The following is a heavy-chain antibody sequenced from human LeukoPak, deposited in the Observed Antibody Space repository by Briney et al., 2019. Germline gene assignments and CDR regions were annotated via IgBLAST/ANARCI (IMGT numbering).Heavy chain of an antibody. CDR1: GFTFSNSW. Sequence: PGGSLRLSCAASGFTFSNSWINSVRQALGKGLEWVDNIKPDGRQTYYLDSVKGRFTVSRDNAKHSAYLQMNSLRAEDTAVYYCFGSGSYSNWDQGTLVTVSS. D-gene: IGHD3-10*01. CDR2: IKPDGRQT. J-gene: IGHJ4*02. CDR3: FGSGSYSN. V-gene: IGHV3-7*01.